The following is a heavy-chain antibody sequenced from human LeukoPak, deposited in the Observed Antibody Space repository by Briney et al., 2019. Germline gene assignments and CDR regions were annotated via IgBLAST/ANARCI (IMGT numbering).Heavy chain of an antibody. CDR1: GFTFSSYW. CDR2: IRHDGSEK. V-gene: IGHV3-7*03. J-gene: IGHJ4*02. D-gene: IGHD3-10*01. Sequence: GGSLRLSCAASGFTFSSYWMSWVRQAPGKGLEWVANIRHDGSEKYYVDSVKGRFTISRDNAKDSLYLQMNSLRVEDTAVYFCAARKVRGVWFYLDYWGQGTLVTVSS. CDR3: AARKVRGVWFYLDY.